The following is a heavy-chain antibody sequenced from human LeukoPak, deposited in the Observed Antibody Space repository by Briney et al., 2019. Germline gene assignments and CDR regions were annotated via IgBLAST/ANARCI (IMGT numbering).Heavy chain of an antibody. CDR1: GFTFSTYG. D-gene: IGHD1-26*01. CDR2: IWYDGSNK. J-gene: IGHJ4*02. Sequence: GGSLRLSCAASGFTFSTYGMDWVRQAPGKGLEWVAVIWYDGSNKYYADSVKGRFTISRDNSKNTLYLQMNSLRAEDTAVYYCARDSGNYFAIGFFDYWGQGTLVTVSS. V-gene: IGHV3-33*01. CDR3: ARDSGNYFAIGFFDY.